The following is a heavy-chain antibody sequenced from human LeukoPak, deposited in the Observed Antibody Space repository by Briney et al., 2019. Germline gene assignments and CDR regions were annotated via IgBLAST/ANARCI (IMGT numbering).Heavy chain of an antibody. CDR1: GFTFSSYS. D-gene: IGHD2-2*03. CDR2: ISSSSSYI. CDR3: ARDGYCSSTSCYTY. J-gene: IGHJ4*02. Sequence: GGSLRLSCAASGFTFSSYSMTWVRQAPGKGLEWVSSISSSSSYIYYADSVKGRFTISRDNAKNSLYLQMNSLRAEDTAVYYCARDGYCSSTSCYTYWGQGTLVTVSS. V-gene: IGHV3-21*01.